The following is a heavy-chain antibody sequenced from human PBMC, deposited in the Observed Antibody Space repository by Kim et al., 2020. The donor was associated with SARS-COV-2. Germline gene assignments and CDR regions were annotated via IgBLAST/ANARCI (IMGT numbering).Heavy chain of an antibody. CDR1: GGSISSYY. V-gene: IGHV4-59*08. CDR2: IYYSGST. CDR3: ASSDGYNYRFDY. Sequence: SETLSLTCTVSGGSISSYYWSWIRQPPGKGLEWIGYIYYSGSTNYNPSLKSRVTISVDTSKNQFSLKLSSVTAADTAVYYCASSDGYNYRFDYWGQGTLVTVSS. J-gene: IGHJ4*02. D-gene: IGHD5-12*01.